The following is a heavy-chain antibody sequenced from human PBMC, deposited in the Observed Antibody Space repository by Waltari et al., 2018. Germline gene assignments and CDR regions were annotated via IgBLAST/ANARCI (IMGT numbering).Heavy chain of an antibody. Sequence: QLQLQESGPGLVKPSETLSLTCTVSAGSISSSSYYWGWIRQPPGKGLEWIGSIYYSGITYYNPSLKSRVTISVDTSKNQFSLKLSSVTAADTAVYYWARLIRYSYAMWGQGTLVTVSS. D-gene: IGHD5-18*01. V-gene: IGHV4-39*01. CDR3: ARLIRYSYAM. J-gene: IGHJ4*02. CDR1: AGSISSSSYY. CDR2: IYYSGIT.